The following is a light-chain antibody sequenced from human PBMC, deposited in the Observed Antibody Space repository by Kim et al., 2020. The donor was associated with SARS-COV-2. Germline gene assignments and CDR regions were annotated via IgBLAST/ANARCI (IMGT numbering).Light chain of an antibody. CDR1: SSNIGSNY. J-gene: IGLJ2*01. CDR2: RNN. V-gene: IGLV1-47*01. CDR3: AAWDDSLSGPV. Sequence: GQRVTISCSGSSSNIGSNYVYWYQQLPGTAPKLLIYRNNQRPSGVPHRFSGSKSGTSASLAISGLRSEDEADYYCAAWDDSLSGPVFGGGTQLTVL.